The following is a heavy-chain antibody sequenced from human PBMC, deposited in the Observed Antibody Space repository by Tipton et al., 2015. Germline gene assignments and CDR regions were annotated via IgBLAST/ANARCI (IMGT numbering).Heavy chain of an antibody. CDR1: GGSISSSY. V-gene: IGHV4-59*12. D-gene: IGHD5-18*01. J-gene: IGHJ4*02. Sequence: TLSLTCTVSGGSISSSYWSWIRQPPGKGLEWIGYIYYSGSTNYNPSLKSRVTISVDTSENQFSLRLTSVTAADTAVYYCARDPRDGYGHFDSWGQGILVTVSS. CDR3: ARDPRDGYGHFDS. CDR2: IYYSGST.